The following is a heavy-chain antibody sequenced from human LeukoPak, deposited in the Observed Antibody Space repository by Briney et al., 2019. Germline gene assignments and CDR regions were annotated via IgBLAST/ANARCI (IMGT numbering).Heavy chain of an antibody. J-gene: IGHJ3*02. CDR3: AKDQGGDYVFDAFDI. CDR2: ISGSGGRT. CDR1: GFTFSSYA. Sequence: PGGSLRLSCAASGFTFSSYAMSWVRQVPGKGLEWVSAISGSGGRTYYADSVKGRFTISRDNSKNTLYLRMNSLRAEDTAVYYCAKDQGGDYVFDAFDIWGQGTMVTVSS. D-gene: IGHD4-17*01. V-gene: IGHV3-23*01.